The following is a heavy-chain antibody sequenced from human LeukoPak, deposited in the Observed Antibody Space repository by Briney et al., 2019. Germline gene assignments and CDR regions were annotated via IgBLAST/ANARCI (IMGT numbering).Heavy chain of an antibody. D-gene: IGHD6-13*01. Sequence: PGGSLRLSCAASGFTFSSYNMNWVRQAPGKGLEWVSYISSGSTKYYADSVKGRLTISRDNAKNSLYLQMNSLSDEDTAVYYCARARIAAAGTTDSIGCWGQGTLVTVSS. CDR3: ARARIAAAGTTDSIGC. CDR2: ISSGSTK. CDR1: GFTFSSYN. V-gene: IGHV3-48*02. J-gene: IGHJ4*02.